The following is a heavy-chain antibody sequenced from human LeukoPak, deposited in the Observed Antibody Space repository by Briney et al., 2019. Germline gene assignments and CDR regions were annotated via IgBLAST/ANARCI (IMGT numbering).Heavy chain of an antibody. J-gene: IGHJ4*02. CDR2: IYNSGNT. D-gene: IGHD6-6*01. Sequence: GGSLRLSFAAFGLTVRSNYTTWVRQAPGKGLEWGSVIYNSGNTYNRDSVKGRFNITRESSKNTLYLQMNRRRAEDTAVDYCATGIVAARLCHYWGQGTLVTVSS. CDR1: GLTVRSNY. CDR3: ATGIVAARLCHY. V-gene: IGHV3-66*01.